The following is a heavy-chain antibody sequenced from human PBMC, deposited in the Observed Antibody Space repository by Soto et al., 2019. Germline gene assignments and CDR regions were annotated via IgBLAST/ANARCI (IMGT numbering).Heavy chain of an antibody. CDR1: GSSFTSFW. CDR2: IDPSDSYT. J-gene: IGHJ5*02. CDR3: ATPNWNYVRGWFDP. Sequence: PGESLKISCKGFGSSFTSFWIRGVRQMPGKGLEWMGRIDPSDSYTNYSPSFQGHVTISADKSISTAYLQWSSLKASDTAMYYCATPNWNYVRGWFDPWGQGTLVTVSS. V-gene: IGHV5-10-1*01. D-gene: IGHD1-7*01.